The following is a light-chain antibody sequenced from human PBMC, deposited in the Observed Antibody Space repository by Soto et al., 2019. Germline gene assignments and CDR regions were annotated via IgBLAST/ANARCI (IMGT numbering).Light chain of an antibody. CDR3: QQYGDSPYT. CDR1: QSVSSY. CDR2: DAS. J-gene: IGKJ2*01. V-gene: IGKV3-11*01. Sequence: EIVLTQSPATLSLSRGERATLSCRASQSVSSYLAWYQQKPGQAPRLLIYDASNRATGIPARFSGSGSGTDFTLTISSLEPEDFAVYYCQQYGDSPYTFGQGTKVDIK.